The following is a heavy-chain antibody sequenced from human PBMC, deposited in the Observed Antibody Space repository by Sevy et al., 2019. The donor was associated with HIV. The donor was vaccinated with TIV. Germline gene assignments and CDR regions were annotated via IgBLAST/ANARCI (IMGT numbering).Heavy chain of an antibody. J-gene: IGHJ4*02. CDR2: ISSRGSAT. D-gene: IGHD4-17*01. V-gene: IGHV3-48*03. CDR1: GFIFSSYE. Sequence: GGSLRLSCAASGFIFSSYEMTWVRQAPGKGLEWVSSISSRGSATYYANSVGGRFTIFRDNAENSLYLQMSSLRVEDTAVYYCARDLPPSATTVAHFDYWGQGTLVTVSS. CDR3: ARDLPPSATTVAHFDY.